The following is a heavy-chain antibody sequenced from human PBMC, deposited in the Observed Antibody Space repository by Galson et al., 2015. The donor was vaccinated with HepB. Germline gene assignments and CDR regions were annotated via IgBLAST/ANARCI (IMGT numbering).Heavy chain of an antibody. CDR2: IWYDGSNK. J-gene: IGHJ4*02. V-gene: IGHV3-33*01. D-gene: IGHD6-19*01. CDR3: ARDVESGWYYVDY. CDR1: GFAFSSYG. Sequence: SLRLSCAASGFAFSSYGMHWVRQAPGKGLEWVAVIWYDGSNKYCADSVKGRFTISRDNSKNTLYLQMNSLRAEDTAVYYCARDVESGWYYVDYWGQGTLVTVSS.